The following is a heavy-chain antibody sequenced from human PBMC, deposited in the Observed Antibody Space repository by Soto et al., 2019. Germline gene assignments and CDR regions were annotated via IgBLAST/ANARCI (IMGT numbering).Heavy chain of an antibody. CDR3: AMLGGWSGGSNDMDV. J-gene: IGHJ6*02. Sequence: EVQLVESGGGLVQPGGSLRLSCAASGLIFSDYHMDWVRQAPGKGLEWVGRIRRKANSYTTEYAASVKGRFTISRDDSRKSVYLQMNSLKPEDTAVYYCAMLGGWSGGSNDMDVWGQGAVVTVSS. V-gene: IGHV3-72*01. CDR2: IRRKANSYTT. D-gene: IGHD6-19*01. CDR1: GLIFSDYH.